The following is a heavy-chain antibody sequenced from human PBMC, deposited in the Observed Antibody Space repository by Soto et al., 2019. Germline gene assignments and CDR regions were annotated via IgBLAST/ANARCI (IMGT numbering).Heavy chain of an antibody. D-gene: IGHD3-16*01. Sequence: GGSLRLSCAASGFTFSSYGMYWVRQAPGKGLEWVAVISYDGSNKYYADSVKGRFTISRDNSKNTLYLQMNSLRAEDTAVYYCAKDLGGGMGDAFDIWGQGTMVTVSS. CDR3: AKDLGGGMGDAFDI. CDR1: GFTFSSYG. CDR2: ISYDGSNK. V-gene: IGHV3-30*18. J-gene: IGHJ3*02.